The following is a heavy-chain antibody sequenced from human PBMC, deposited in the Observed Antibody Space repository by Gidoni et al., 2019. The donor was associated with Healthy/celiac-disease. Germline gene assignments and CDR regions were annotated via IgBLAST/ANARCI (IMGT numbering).Heavy chain of an antibody. V-gene: IGHV4-38-2*02. CDR3: ASELQGWFDP. J-gene: IGHJ5*02. Sequence: VHLQESGPGLVMPSETLSLTCTVSGYSISSGYYWGWIRKPPGKGLEWIGSINHSGSTYYNPSLKSRVTISVDTSKNQFSLKLSSVTAADTAVYYCASELQGWFDPWGQGTLVTVSS. CDR2: INHSGST. CDR1: GYSISSGYY.